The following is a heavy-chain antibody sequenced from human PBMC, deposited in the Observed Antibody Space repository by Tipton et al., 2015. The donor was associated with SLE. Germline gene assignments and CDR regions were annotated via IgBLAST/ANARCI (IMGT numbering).Heavy chain of an antibody. D-gene: IGHD3-22*01. CDR3: ARDRDLLGGRGYYGSSERAFDI. J-gene: IGHJ3*02. Sequence: SSSSYYWGWVRQAPGKGLEWVANIKQDGSEKYYVDSVKGRFTISRDNAKNSLYLQMNSLRAEDTAVYYCARDRDLLGGRGYYGSSERAFDIWGQGTMVTVSS. CDR1: SSSSYY. CDR2: IKQDGSEK. V-gene: IGHV3-7*03.